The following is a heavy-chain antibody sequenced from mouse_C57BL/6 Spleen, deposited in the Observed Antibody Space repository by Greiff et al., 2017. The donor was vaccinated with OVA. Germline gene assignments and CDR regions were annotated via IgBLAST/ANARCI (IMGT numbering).Heavy chain of an antibody. D-gene: IGHD3-3*01. V-gene: IGHV10-1*01. Sequence: EVHLVESGGGLVQPKGSLKLSCAASGFSFNTYAMNWVRQAPGKGLEWVARIRSKSNNYATYYADSVKDRFTISRDDSESMLYLQMNNLKTEDTAMYYCVRQERGPYAMDYWGQGTSVTVSS. CDR3: VRQERGPYAMDY. CDR1: GFSFNTYA. CDR2: IRSKSNNYAT. J-gene: IGHJ4*01.